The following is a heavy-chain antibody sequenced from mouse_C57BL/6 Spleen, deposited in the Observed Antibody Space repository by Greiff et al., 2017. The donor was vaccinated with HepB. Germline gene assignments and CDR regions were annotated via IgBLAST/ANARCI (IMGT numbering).Heavy chain of an antibody. CDR1: GYTFTEYT. CDR2: FYPGSGSI. CDR3: ARHEGEGYYGYDEDAMDY. J-gene: IGHJ4*01. V-gene: IGHV1-62-2*01. Sequence: VKLQESGAELVKPGASVKLSCKASGYTFTEYTIHWVKQRSGQGLEWIGWFYPGSGSIKYNEKFKDKATLTADKSSSTVYMELSRLTSEDSAVYFCARHEGEGYYGYDEDAMDYWGQGTSVTVSS. D-gene: IGHD2-2*01.